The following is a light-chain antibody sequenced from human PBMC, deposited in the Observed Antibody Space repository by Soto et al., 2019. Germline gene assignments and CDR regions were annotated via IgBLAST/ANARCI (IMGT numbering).Light chain of an antibody. J-gene: IGKJ1*01. CDR1: QGISSW. V-gene: IGKV1-12*01. CDR3: HHSNGFPRT. CDR2: AAS. Sequence: DIQMTQSPSSVSASVGDRVTITCRASQGISSWLAWYQQKPGKAPKLLIYAASSLQSGVPSRFSGSGSGTDFTLTISRLQPEDFATYDFHHSNGFPRTFGQGTKVEIK.